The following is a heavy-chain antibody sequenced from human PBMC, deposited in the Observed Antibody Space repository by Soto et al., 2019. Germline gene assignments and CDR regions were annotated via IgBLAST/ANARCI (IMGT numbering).Heavy chain of an antibody. CDR1: GFIFGNNA. V-gene: IGHV3-23*01. J-gene: IGHJ4*02. CDR3: AKQGVVVTAIDY. CDR2: ISATGRKA. D-gene: IGHD2-21*02. Sequence: EVQLLESGGDLVQPGGSLRLSCAASGFIFGNNAMSWVRQAPGKGLEWVSAISATGRKAYYADSVKGRFTVSRDNSKSTLFLQMNSLRAEDTARYACAKQGVVVTAIDYWGQGTLVTVSS.